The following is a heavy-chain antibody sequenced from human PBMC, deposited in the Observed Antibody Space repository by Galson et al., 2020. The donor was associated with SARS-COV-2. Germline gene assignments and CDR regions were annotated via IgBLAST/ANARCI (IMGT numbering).Heavy chain of an antibody. CDR3: VAYGTVWDFVY. V-gene: IGHV3-73*01. J-gene: IGHJ4*02. Sequence: GGSLRLSCAASGFTFSGSAMHWVRQASGKGLEWFGRIRSKTDSYTTAYAASVKGRFTISRDDSKNTAYLQMNSLTTEDTAVYYCVAYGTVWDFVYWGQGTLVTVSS. CDR1: GFTFSGSA. CDR2: IRSKTDSYTT. D-gene: IGHD1-26*01.